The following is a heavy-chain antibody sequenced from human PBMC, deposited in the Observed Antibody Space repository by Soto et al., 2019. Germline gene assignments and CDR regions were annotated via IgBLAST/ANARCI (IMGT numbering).Heavy chain of an antibody. CDR2: IFPIDSDT. Sequence: FQGSGSTFTRNWIGWVRQMPGKGLEWMGIIFPIDSDTRYSPSSQGQVTISADNSISTAYLQWSGLKASDTAIYYCATPGGRDFNAFDVWGQGTMVTVS. J-gene: IGHJ3*01. V-gene: IGHV5-51*01. CDR1: GSTFTRNW. D-gene: IGHD2-21*02. CDR3: ATPGGRDFNAFDV.